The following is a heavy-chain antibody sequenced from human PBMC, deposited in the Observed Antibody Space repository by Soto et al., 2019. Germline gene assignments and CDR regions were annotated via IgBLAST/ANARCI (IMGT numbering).Heavy chain of an antibody. D-gene: IGHD6-19*01. CDR1: GFTFSNYE. CDR3: AKDPTFVALAGWGAY. J-gene: IGHJ4*02. Sequence: GGSLRLSCEASGFTFSNYEMNWVRQAPGKGLEWVSYISRSGTIYYADSVKGRFTISRDNSKNTLYLQMNSLRAEDTAVYYCAKDPTFVALAGWGAYWGQGTLVTVSS. V-gene: IGHV3-48*03. CDR2: ISRSGTI.